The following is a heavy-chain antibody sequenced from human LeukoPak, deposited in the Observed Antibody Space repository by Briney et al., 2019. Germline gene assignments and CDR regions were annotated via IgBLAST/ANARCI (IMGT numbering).Heavy chain of an antibody. CDR1: GYTLTELS. V-gene: IGHV1-46*01. Sequence: ASVKVSCKVSGYTLTELSMHWVRQAPGQGLEWMGIINPSGGSTSYAQKFQGRVTMTRDTSTSTVYMELSSLRSEDTAVYYCASDAGYSSGWLGAFDIWGQGTVVTVSS. CDR2: INPSGGST. J-gene: IGHJ3*02. CDR3: ASDAGYSSGWLGAFDI. D-gene: IGHD6-19*01.